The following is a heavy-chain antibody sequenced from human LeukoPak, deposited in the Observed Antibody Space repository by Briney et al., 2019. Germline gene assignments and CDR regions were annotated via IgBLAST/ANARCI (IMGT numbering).Heavy chain of an antibody. V-gene: IGHV1-18*01. D-gene: IGHD2-15*01. J-gene: IGHJ4*02. CDR2: ISAYNGNT. CDR1: GYTFTSYG. CDR3: ARDKGYCSGGSCYRLLYFDY. Sequence: GASVKVSCKVSGYTFTSYGISWVRQAPGQGLEWMGWISAYNGNTNYAQKLQGRVTMTTDTSTSTAYMELRSLRSDDTAVYYCARDKGYCSGGSCYRLLYFDYWGQGTLVTVSS.